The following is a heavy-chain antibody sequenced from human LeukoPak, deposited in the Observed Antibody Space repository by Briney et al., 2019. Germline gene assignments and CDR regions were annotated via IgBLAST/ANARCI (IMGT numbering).Heavy chain of an antibody. Sequence: ASVKVSCKASGYTFTGYYIHWVRQAPGQGLEWMGLINPSGGSTNYAQKFQGRVTMTWDTSISTAYMELSRLRSDDTAVYYCAREYILTAYYGDYWGQGTLVTVSS. CDR1: GYTFTGYY. CDR2: INPSGGST. J-gene: IGHJ4*02. D-gene: IGHD3-9*01. CDR3: AREYILTAYYGDY. V-gene: IGHV1-2*02.